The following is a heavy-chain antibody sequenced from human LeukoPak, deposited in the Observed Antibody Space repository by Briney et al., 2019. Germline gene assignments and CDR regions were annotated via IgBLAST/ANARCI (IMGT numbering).Heavy chain of an antibody. Sequence: SETLSLTCTVSGGSISSSSYYWGWIRQPPGKGLEWIGSIYYSGSTYYNPSLKSRVTISVDTSKNQFSLKLSSVTAADTAVHYCARHIVVVVAATYFEGWGQGTLVTVSS. D-gene: IGHD2-15*01. CDR1: GGSISSSSYY. J-gene: IGHJ4*02. V-gene: IGHV4-39*01. CDR2: IYYSGST. CDR3: ARHIVVVVAATYFEG.